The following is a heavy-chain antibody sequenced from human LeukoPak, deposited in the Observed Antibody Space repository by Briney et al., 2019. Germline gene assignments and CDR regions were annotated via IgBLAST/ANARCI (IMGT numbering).Heavy chain of an antibody. CDR2: TSAYNGNT. CDR1: DYIFSSYG. J-gene: IGHJ6*02. D-gene: IGHD2-2*01. Sequence: ASVKVSYKASDYIFSSYGITWVRQAPGQGLEWMGWTSAYNGNTNYAQRFQGRVTMTTDTSTSTAYMELRSLRSYDTAVYYCARVAAIDYYYGMDVWGQGTTVTVSS. CDR3: ARVAAIDYYYGMDV. V-gene: IGHV1-18*01.